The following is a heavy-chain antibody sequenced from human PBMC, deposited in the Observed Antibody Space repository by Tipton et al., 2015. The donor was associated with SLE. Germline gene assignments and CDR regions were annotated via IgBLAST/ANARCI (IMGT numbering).Heavy chain of an antibody. CDR1: GASISSGTNY. CDR3: VRDPAPGPFDF. Sequence: TLSLTCSVSGASISSGTNYWSWIRQPAGQGLEWIGHIYVSGNTNYSPSLKSRVTISVDKSKNQMSLQLTSVTAADTAAYYCVRDPAPGPFDFWGQGTLVAVSS. J-gene: IGHJ4*02. V-gene: IGHV4-61*09. CDR2: IYVSGNT.